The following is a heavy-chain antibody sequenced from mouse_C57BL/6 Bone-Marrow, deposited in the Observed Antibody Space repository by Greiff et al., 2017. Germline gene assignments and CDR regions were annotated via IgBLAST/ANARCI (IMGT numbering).Heavy chain of an antibody. Sequence: VQLQQSGPELVKPGASVKISCKASGYTFTDYYMNWVKQSHGKSLEWIGDINPNNGGTSYNQKFKGKATLTVDKSSSTAYMELRSLTSEDSAVYYCARRSGWLRLRPYYFDYWGQGTTLTVSS. CDR3: ARRSGWLRLRPYYFDY. D-gene: IGHD3-2*02. J-gene: IGHJ2*01. CDR1: GYTFTDYY. V-gene: IGHV1-26*01. CDR2: INPNNGGT.